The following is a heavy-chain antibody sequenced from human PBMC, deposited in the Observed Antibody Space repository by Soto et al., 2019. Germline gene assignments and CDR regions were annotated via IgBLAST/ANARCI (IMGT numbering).Heavy chain of an antibody. Sequence: SETLSLTCTVSGGSISSGGYYWSWIRQHPGEGLEWIGYIYYSGSTYYNPSLKSRVTISVDTSKNQFSLKLSSVTAADTAVYYCARVLEWLPDYWGQGTLVTVSS. CDR1: GGSISSGGYY. CDR2: IYYSGST. J-gene: IGHJ4*02. V-gene: IGHV4-31*03. CDR3: ARVLEWLPDY. D-gene: IGHD3-3*01.